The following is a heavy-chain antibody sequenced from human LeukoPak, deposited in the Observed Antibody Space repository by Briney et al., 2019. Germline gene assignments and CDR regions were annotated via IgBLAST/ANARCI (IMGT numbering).Heavy chain of an antibody. V-gene: IGHV3-23*01. CDR1: GFTFTNYA. CDR2: VSGTGGST. Sequence: QPGGSLRLSCAASGFTFTNYAMSWVRQAPGRGLEWVSSVSGTGGSTYYADFVKGRFTISRDNSKNTLYLQMNSLRAEDTAVYYCAKELWSWSFDYWGQGTLVTVSS. D-gene: IGHD2-8*02. J-gene: IGHJ4*02. CDR3: AKELWSWSFDY.